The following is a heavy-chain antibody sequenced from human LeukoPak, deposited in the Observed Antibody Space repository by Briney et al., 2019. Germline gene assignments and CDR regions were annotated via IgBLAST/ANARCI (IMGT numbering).Heavy chain of an antibody. J-gene: IGHJ6*03. Sequence: GGSLRLSCSASGFTFDDYGMILVRQAPGNGLELVSSINCNGGSTGYADSVKGRFTISRDNAKNSLYLQMNSLRAEDTALYYCARAGYCSSTSCYTGTYYYYMDVWGKGTTVTVSS. D-gene: IGHD2-2*02. CDR2: INCNGGST. V-gene: IGHV3-20*04. CDR1: GFTFDDYG. CDR3: ARAGYCSSTSCYTGTYYYYMDV.